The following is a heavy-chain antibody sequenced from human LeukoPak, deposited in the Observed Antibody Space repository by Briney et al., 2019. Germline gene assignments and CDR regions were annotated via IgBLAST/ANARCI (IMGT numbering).Heavy chain of an antibody. V-gene: IGHV1-2*04. J-gene: IGHJ3*02. D-gene: IGHD3-22*01. CDR3: ARGGGFSGYDAFDI. CDR1: GYTFTGYY. CDR2: INPNSGGT. Sequence: ASVKVSCKASGYTFTGYYMHWVRQAPGQGLEWMGWINPNSGGTNYAQKFQGWVTMTRDTSISTAYMELSRLRSDDTAVYYCARGGGFSGYDAFDIWGQGTMVTVSS.